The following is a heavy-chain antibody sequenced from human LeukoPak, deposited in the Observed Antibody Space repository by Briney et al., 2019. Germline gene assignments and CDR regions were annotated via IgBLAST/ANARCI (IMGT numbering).Heavy chain of an antibody. Sequence: KSGKPLKISCKASGITGTDHWITWVRQMPGKGLEWVGIIHPAVSDTPCSPSFQGQVVFSVDRSISTAYLQWNSLKAAETALYYCAASPPHCGTDCHFDYWGQGNLVTVSS. CDR3: AASPPHCGTDCHFDY. CDR2: IHPAVSDT. D-gene: IGHD2-21*02. CDR1: GITGTDHW. J-gene: IGHJ4*02. V-gene: IGHV5-51*01.